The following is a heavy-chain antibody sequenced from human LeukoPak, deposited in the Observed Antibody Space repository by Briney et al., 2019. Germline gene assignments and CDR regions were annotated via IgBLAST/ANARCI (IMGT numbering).Heavy chain of an antibody. J-gene: IGHJ5*02. CDR1: GGSFSGYY. V-gene: IGHV4-34*01. Sequence: SETLSLTCAVYGGSFSGYYWSWIRQPPGKGLEWIGEINHSGSTNYNPSLKSRVTISVDTSKNQFSLKLSSVTAADTAVYYCARGPVRVVVIATRNKNWLDPWGQGTLVTVSS. CDR3: ARGPVRVVVIATRNKNWLDP. CDR2: INHSGST. D-gene: IGHD2-21*01.